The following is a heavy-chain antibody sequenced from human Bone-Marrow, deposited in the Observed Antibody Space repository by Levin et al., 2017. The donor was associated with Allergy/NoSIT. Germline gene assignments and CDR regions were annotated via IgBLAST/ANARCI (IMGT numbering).Heavy chain of an antibody. D-gene: IGHD3-10*01. Sequence: SQTLSLTCTVSGVSISSSGYYWSWIRQHPGKGLEWIGNIYYSGSTSYNPSLESRVAISMDTSKNQFSLKLSSVTAADTAVYYCARAMSRVGELFNPYLDLWGRGTLVIVSS. CDR3: ARAMSRVGELFNPYLDL. V-gene: IGHV4-31*03. CDR1: GVSISSSGYY. J-gene: IGHJ2*01. CDR2: IYYSGST.